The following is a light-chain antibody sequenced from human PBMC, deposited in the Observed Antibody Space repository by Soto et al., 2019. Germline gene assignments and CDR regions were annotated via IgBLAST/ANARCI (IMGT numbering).Light chain of an antibody. V-gene: IGLV1-40*01. J-gene: IGLJ2*01. CDR3: LSFDSSLSVV. CDR1: SSNIGAGYD. Sequence: QSVLTQPPSVSGAPGQRVTISCTWSSSNIGAGYDVHWYQQLPGRAPKLLIYGNTNRPSGVPDRFSGSKSGTSASLAITGLQAEDVADYYCLSFDSSLSVVFGGGTKLTVL. CDR2: GNT.